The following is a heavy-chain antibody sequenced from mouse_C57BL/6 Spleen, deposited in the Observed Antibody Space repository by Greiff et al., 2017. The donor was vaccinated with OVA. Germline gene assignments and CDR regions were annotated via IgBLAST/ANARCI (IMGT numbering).Heavy chain of an antibody. J-gene: IGHJ4*01. D-gene: IGHD1-1*01. CDR3: ARFITTVVASYYAMDY. CDR1: GYTFTSYW. Sequence: VKLQQPGTELVKPGASVKLSCKASGYTFTSYWMHWVKQRPGQGLEWIGNINPSNGGTNYNEKFKSKATLTVDKSSSTAYMQLSSLTSEDSAVYYCARFITTVVASYYAMDYWGQGTSVTVSS. V-gene: IGHV1-53*01. CDR2: INPSNGGT.